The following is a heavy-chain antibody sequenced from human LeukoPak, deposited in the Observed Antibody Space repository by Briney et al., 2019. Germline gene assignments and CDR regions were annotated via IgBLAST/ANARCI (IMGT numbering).Heavy chain of an antibody. Sequence: PSETLSLTCAVYGGSFSGYYRSWIRQPPGKGLEWIGEINHSGSTNYNPSLKSRVTISVDTSKNQFSLKLSSVTAADTAVYYCARGLVLWFGLFDYWGQGTLVTVSS. J-gene: IGHJ4*02. D-gene: IGHD3-10*01. CDR3: ARGLVLWFGLFDY. V-gene: IGHV4-34*01. CDR2: INHSGST. CDR1: GGSFSGYY.